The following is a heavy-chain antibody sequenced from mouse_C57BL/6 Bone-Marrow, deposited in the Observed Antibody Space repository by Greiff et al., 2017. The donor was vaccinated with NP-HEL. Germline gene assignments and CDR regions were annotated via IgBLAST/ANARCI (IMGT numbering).Heavy chain of an antibody. Sequence: EVMLVESGPGLAKPSQTLSLTCSVTGYSITSDYWNWIRKFPGNKLEYMGYISYSGSTYYNPSLKSRISITRDTSKNQYYLQLNSVTTEDTATYXCARFWGLRRLWYFDVWGTGTTVTVSS. J-gene: IGHJ1*03. D-gene: IGHD2-4*01. CDR3: ARFWGLRRLWYFDV. CDR2: ISYSGST. V-gene: IGHV3-8*01. CDR1: GYSITSDY.